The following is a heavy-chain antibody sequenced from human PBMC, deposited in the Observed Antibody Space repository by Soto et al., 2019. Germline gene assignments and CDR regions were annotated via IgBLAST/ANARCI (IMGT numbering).Heavy chain of an antibody. V-gene: IGHV1-3*04. CDR1: GYAFTSYL. D-gene: IGHD5-12*01. Sequence: ASVKVSCKPSGYAFTSYLLYWVRQAPGQRLEWMGWINTGNGNTKYSQKFQGRVTITRDTSASTAYMELSSLTSEDTAVYYCASGNCGYICYNDYWGQRTLVTV. CDR2: INTGNGNT. CDR3: ASGNCGYICYNDY. J-gene: IGHJ4*02.